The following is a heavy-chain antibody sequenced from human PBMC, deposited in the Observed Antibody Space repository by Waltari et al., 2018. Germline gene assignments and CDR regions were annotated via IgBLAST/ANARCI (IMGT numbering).Heavy chain of an antibody. V-gene: IGHV1-8*01. D-gene: IGHD2-21*01. J-gene: IGHJ4*02. CDR3: ARETLASYFDY. CDR1: GYTLDSYD. CDR2: INPNSGNT. Sequence: QVQLVQSGAEVKKPGAPGTVSCKASGYTLDSYDISWVRQSTGRGLEWMGFINPNSGNTGYAQSFQGRITITRDTSINTAYMELSSLRSDDTAVYYCARETLASYFDYWGQGTLVTVSS.